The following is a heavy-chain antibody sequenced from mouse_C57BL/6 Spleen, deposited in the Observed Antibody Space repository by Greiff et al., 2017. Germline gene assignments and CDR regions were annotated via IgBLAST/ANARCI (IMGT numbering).Heavy chain of an antibody. J-gene: IGHJ2*01. CDR2: IDPSDSYT. CDR3: AANSQLGVGFDY. D-gene: IGHD4-1*02. Sequence: VQLQQPGAELVKPGASVKLSCKASGYTFTSYWMQWVKQRPGQGLEWIGEIDPSDSYTNYNQKFKGKATLTVDTSSSTAYMQLSSLTSEDSAVYYCAANSQLGVGFDYWGQGTTLTVSS. CDR1: GYTFTSYW. V-gene: IGHV1-50*01.